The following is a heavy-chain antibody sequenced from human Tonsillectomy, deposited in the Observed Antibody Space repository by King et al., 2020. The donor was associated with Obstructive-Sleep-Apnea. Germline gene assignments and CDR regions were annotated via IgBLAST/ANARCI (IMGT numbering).Heavy chain of an antibody. J-gene: IGHJ4*02. V-gene: IGHV3-15*01. CDR2: INSKVDGGTT. Sequence: VQLVESGGGLVKPGESLRLSCAAYGLTFANAWMSWVRQTSGKGLEWVGRINSKVDGGTTDYAAPWTGRFTISRDDLRNTLYLQMNSLMIEDSAVYYCTTDPGDYPDYWGQGTLVTVSS. D-gene: IGHD4-17*01. CDR3: TTDPGDYPDY. CDR1: GLTFANAW.